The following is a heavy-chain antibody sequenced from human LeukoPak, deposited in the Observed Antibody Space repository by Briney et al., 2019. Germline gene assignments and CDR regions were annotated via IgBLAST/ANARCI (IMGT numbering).Heavy chain of an antibody. Sequence: VASVKVSCKASGYTFTTYAIHWVRQAPGRSLEWMGSINAGNGDAKYSQNFHDRITITRDTSASTVYMELTSLRSEDTAVYYCGKSAPSGFDPWGQGTLVTVSS. CDR1: GYTFTTYA. J-gene: IGHJ5*02. V-gene: IGHV1-3*01. CDR3: GKSAPSGFDP. CDR2: INAGNGDA.